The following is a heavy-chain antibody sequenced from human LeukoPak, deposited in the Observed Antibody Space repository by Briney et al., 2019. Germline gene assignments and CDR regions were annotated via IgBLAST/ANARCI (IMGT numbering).Heavy chain of an antibody. CDR1: GFTFSSYA. J-gene: IGHJ4*02. CDR3: VAYLSGYGY. CDR2: TKHRAQSFIT. D-gene: IGHD3-9*01. Sequence: GGSLRLSCAASGFTFSSYAMSWVRQAPGKGLEWVGRTKHRAQSFITEYAASVQGRFTISRDDSKKWLNLQMNSPKTEDTAVYYCVAYLSGYGYWGQGTLVTVSP. V-gene: IGHV3-72*01.